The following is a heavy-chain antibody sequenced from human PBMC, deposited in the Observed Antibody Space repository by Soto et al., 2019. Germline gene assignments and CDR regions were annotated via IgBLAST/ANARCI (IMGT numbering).Heavy chain of an antibody. Sequence: EVQLVESGGGLVQPGRSLRLSCASSGFTFDDYAMQWVRQAPGKGLEWVSGMSWNGDRIGFADSVKGRFTISRANAKNFLYLQMNSLRAEDKDLYYCAKGVTGYYYGMDVWGQGTTVTVSS. J-gene: IGHJ6*02. CDR2: MSWNGDRI. V-gene: IGHV3-9*01. CDR1: GFTFDDYA. CDR3: AKGVTGYYYGMDV.